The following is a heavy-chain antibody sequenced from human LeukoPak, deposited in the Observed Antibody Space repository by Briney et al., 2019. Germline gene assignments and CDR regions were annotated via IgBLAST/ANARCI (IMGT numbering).Heavy chain of an antibody. V-gene: IGHV4-34*01. D-gene: IGHD6-13*01. J-gene: IGHJ4*02. CDR2: IDHSGRT. CDR1: GGSFSGYY. CDR3: ARKSIVTAGRKPYDF. Sequence: SETLSITCAVYGGSFSGYYWSWIRQPPGKGLEWIGEIDHSGRTNSNASLKSRVTISVDMSKNQFSLRLSSVTAADTAVYYCARKSIVTAGRKPYDFWDQGTLVTVSP.